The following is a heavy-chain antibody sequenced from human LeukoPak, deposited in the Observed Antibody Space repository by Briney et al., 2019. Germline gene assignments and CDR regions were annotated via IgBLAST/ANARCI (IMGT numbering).Heavy chain of an antibody. CDR1: GFTFSSYD. V-gene: IGHV3-13*01. CDR2: IGTAGDT. CDR3: AILAHYYYYMNV. Sequence: GGSLRLSCAASGFTFSSYDMHWVRQATGKGLEWVSAIGTAGDTYYPGSVKGRFTISRENAKNSLYLQMNSLRAGDTAVYYCAILAHYYYYMNVWGKGTTVTVSS. J-gene: IGHJ6*03. D-gene: IGHD2-8*02.